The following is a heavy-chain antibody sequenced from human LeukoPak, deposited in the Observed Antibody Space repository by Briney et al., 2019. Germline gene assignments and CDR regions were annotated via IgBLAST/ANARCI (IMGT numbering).Heavy chain of an antibody. J-gene: IGHJ4*02. CDR3: AKGTGDTGYYFDS. CDR1: GFSFSNYW. Sequence: GGSLRLSCVASGFSFSNYWMHWVRQPPGKGLVWVSRINTDGDNIQYADSVKGRFIISRDNSKNTLYLQMNSLTAEDTAVYYCAKGTGDTGYYFDSWGQGILVTVSS. CDR2: INTDGDNI. V-gene: IGHV3-74*03. D-gene: IGHD7-27*01.